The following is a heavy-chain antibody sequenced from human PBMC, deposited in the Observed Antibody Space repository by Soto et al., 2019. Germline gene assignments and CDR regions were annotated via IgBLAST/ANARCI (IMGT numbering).Heavy chain of an antibody. Sequence: QVQLVQSGAEVKKPGASVKVSCKASGYTFTSYGISWVRQAPGQGLEWMGWISAYNGNTNYAQKLQGRVTMTTDTATSTAYMELRSLRSDDTAVYYCARELWGKFGELLSTFDYWGQGTLVTVSS. D-gene: IGHD3-10*01. J-gene: IGHJ4*02. V-gene: IGHV1-18*01. CDR1: GYTFTSYG. CDR2: ISAYNGNT. CDR3: ARELWGKFGELLSTFDY.